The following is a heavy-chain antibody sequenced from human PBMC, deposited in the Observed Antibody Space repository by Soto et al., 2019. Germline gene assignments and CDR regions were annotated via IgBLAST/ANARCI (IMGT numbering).Heavy chain of an antibody. Sequence: EVQLVETGGGLIQPGGSLRLSCAASGFTVSSNYMSWVRQAPGKGLEWVSVIYSGGSTYYADSVKGRFTISRDKSKNTWYLQMNSLRAEDTAVYYCARDAGYYNFWSGYYSPGMDVWGQGTTVTVSS. J-gene: IGHJ6*02. CDR2: IYSGGST. D-gene: IGHD3-3*01. CDR3: ARDAGYYNFWSGYYSPGMDV. CDR1: GFTVSSNY. V-gene: IGHV3-53*02.